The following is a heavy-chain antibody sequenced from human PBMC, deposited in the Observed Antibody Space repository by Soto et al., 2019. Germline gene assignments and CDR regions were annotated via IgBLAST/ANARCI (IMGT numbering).Heavy chain of an antibody. CDR3: ARERTGTTSMDV. CDR2: MNPNSGNT. Sequence: QVQLVQSGAEVKKPGASVKVSCKASGYTFTSYDINWVRQATGQGLEWMGWMNPNSGNTGYAQKFRGRVTMTSNTSIRTAYMELSSLRSEDTAVYYCARERTGTTSMDVWGRGTTVTVSS. D-gene: IGHD1-1*01. J-gene: IGHJ6*02. V-gene: IGHV1-8*01. CDR1: GYTFTSYD.